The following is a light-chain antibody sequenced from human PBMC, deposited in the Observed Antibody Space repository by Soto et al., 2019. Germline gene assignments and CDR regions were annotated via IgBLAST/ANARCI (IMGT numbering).Light chain of an antibody. V-gene: IGKV1-12*01. CDR2: DVS. CDR3: QQSNNHPIS. J-gene: IGKJ5*01. Sequence: DTQVTQSPNASSASVAERVKITCLASQAVNSWLAWFQQKPGMAPKLVIYDVSSLQSGVPSRFSGSGSGTEFTLTISILQPEDFATYYCQQSNNHPISFGQGTRLEIK. CDR1: QAVNSW.